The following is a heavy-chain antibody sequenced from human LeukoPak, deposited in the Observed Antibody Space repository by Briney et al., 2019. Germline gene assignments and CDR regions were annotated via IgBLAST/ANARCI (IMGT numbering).Heavy chain of an antibody. J-gene: IGHJ4*02. Sequence: ASVKVSCKASGYTFTSYDISWVRQATGQGLEWVGWINPNSGETGYAQKFQGRVTMTRNSSISTAYMELSSLRSEDTAVYYCARGSYDSSGYYYLNYWGQGTLVTVSS. CDR1: GYTFTSYD. V-gene: IGHV1-8*01. CDR2: INPNSGET. CDR3: ARGSYDSSGYYYLNY. D-gene: IGHD3-22*01.